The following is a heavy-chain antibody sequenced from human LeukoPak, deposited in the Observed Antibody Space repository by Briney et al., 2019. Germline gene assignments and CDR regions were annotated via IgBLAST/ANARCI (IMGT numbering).Heavy chain of an antibody. J-gene: IGHJ6*03. D-gene: IGHD1-26*01. CDR3: ATKVGATKAHFYYYIDV. Sequence: SETLSLTCTVSGGSISSYQWNWIRQPPGKGLEWIGYNYYSGSANYNPSLKSRVNISLDTSKNQFSLKLNSVTAADTAVYYCATKVGATKAHFYYYIDVWGKGTTVTVSS. V-gene: IGHV4-59*01. CDR1: GGSISSYQ. CDR2: NYYSGSA.